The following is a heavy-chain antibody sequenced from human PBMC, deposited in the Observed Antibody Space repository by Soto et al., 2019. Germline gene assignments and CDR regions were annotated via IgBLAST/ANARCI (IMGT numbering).Heavy chain of an antibody. Sequence: QVQLLESGGGVVQPGRSLRLSCAASGFTFSSYGMHWVRQAPGKGLEWVAVISNDGITKYYADSVKGRFTISRDNSNNTLDLEMNSLRVEDTAVYSCARDPRSIFGVVPPRDGMDVWGQGTTVTVSS. CDR3: ARDPRSIFGVVPPRDGMDV. D-gene: IGHD3-3*01. J-gene: IGHJ6*02. CDR1: GFTFSSYG. CDR2: ISNDGITK. V-gene: IGHV3-30-3*01.